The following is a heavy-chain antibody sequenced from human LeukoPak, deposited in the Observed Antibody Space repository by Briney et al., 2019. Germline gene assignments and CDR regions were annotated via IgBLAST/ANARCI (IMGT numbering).Heavy chain of an antibody. D-gene: IGHD6-19*01. V-gene: IGHV4-59*08. CDR1: GGSISSYY. CDR2: IYYSGST. CDR3: ARQRYSSGWSDY. J-gene: IGHJ4*02. Sequence: SETLSLTCTVSGGSISSYYWSWIRQPPGEGLEWIGYIYYSGSTNYNPSLKSRVTISVDTSKNQFSLKLSSVTAADTAVYYCARQRYSSGWSDYWGQGTLVTVSS.